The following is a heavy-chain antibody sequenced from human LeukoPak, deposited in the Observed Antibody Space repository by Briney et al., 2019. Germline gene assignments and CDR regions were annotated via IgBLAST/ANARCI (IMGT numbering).Heavy chain of an antibody. CDR2: ISTYTGNT. CDR3: ARYVDSSGYLDH. Sequence: ASVKVSCKASGYRFSSYGIGWVRQAPGQGLEWMGWISTYTGNTNYAQKVQGRVTMTTDTSTGTAYMELRSLRSDDTAVYSCARYVDSSGYLDHWGQGTLVTVSS. V-gene: IGHV1-18*01. CDR1: GYRFSSYG. D-gene: IGHD3-22*01. J-gene: IGHJ4*02.